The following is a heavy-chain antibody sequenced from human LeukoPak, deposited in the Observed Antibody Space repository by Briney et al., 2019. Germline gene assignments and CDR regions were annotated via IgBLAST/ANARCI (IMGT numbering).Heavy chain of an antibody. V-gene: IGHV4-39*01. CDR2: SYYSGAA. CDR1: GDSINSPHYY. CDR3: ARQLIQPRAFDS. D-gene: IGHD3-16*01. J-gene: IGHJ4*02. Sequence: PSETLSLTCNVSGDSINSPHYYWPWVRQPPGKGLEWIGSSYYSGAAYSHPSLKSRATIFVDTSNNHFSLKLGSVAAADTAVYYCARQLIQPRAFDSWGQGTLVTVSS.